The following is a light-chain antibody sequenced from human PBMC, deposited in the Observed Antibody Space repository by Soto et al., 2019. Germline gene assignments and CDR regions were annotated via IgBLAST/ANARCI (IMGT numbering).Light chain of an antibody. J-gene: IGKJ1*01. CDR2: GAS. V-gene: IGKV3-15*01. Sequence: EIVMSQSPATLSVSPGERATLSCRASQSVSSNLAWYQQKPGQAPRLLIYGASTRATGIPARFSGSGSGTEFTLTISSLQSEDFAVYYCQQYGSSPTFGQGPRWIS. CDR1: QSVSSN. CDR3: QQYGSSPT.